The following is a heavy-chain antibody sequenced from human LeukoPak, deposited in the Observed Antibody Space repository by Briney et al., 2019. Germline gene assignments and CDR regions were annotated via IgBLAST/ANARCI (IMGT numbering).Heavy chain of an antibody. CDR3: ARGQYSSGY. CDR1: GFTFSGYV. D-gene: IGHD5-18*01. V-gene: IGHV3-7*01. CDR2: IKQDGSKQ. J-gene: IGHJ4*02. Sequence: GGSLRLSCAASGFTFSGYVMSSVRQAPGQGLEWVANIKQDGSKQYYLDSVKGRFTISRDNAKNSLYLQMNSLRAEDTAVYYCARGQYSSGYWGQGTLVTVSS.